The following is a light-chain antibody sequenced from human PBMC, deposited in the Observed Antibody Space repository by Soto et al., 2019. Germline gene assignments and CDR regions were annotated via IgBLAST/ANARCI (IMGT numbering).Light chain of an antibody. V-gene: IGKV3-15*01. Sequence: EIVMTQSPATLSVSPGERATLSCRASQSVSSNLAWHQQKPGQAPRLLIYGASTRATGIPARFSGSGSGTEFTLTISSLQSEDFAVYYCQQYNNGPPLTFGGGTKVEIK. CDR2: GAS. CDR3: QQYNNGPPLT. CDR1: QSVSSN. J-gene: IGKJ4*01.